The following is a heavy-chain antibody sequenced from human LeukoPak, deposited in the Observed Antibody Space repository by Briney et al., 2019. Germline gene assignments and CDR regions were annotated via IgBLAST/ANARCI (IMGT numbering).Heavy chain of an antibody. Sequence: ASVKVSCKASGYTFTSYGISWVRQAPGQGLEWMGWINPNRGVSNYAQKFQGRVTMTRDTSLNTAYMEVRSLTSDDTAVYYCARDDLPGITIFWNFDNWGRGTLVTVAS. CDR2: INPNRGVS. CDR1: GYTFTSYG. CDR3: ARDDLPGITIFWNFDN. V-gene: IGHV1-2*02. J-gene: IGHJ4*02. D-gene: IGHD3-9*01.